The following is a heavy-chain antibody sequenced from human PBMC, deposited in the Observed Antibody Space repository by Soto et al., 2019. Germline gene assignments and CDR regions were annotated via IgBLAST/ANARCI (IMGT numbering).Heavy chain of an antibody. CDR3: AKSWWGEIYYYYYAMDV. J-gene: IGHJ6*02. CDR1: GGYFNNRQTLNSYP. CDR2: IIPLFGTT. D-gene: IGHD2-15*01. V-gene: IGHV1-69*06. Sequence: QVQVVQSGAEVKRPGSSVNVSCKASGGYFNNRQTLNSYPISWVRQAPGQGLEWMGGIIPLFGTTNYSQRFQGRVTITADKSTSTTYLELNNEASDDTAVYYGAKSWWGEIYYYYYAMDVWGQGTTVTVSS.